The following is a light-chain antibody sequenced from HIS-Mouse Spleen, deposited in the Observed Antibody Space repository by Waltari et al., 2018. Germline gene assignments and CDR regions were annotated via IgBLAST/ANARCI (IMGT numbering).Light chain of an antibody. CDR3: SSYTSSSFNVV. J-gene: IGLJ2*01. CDR1: SRAGKGYND. V-gene: IGLV2-14*03. Sequence: QSALTHPPPVSGPPGQPLTFPCTGTSRAGKGYNDVPWYQPHPGKAPKLMIYDVSNRPSGVSNRFSGSKSGNTASLTISGLQAEDEADYYCSSYTSSSFNVVFGGGTKLTVL. CDR2: DVS.